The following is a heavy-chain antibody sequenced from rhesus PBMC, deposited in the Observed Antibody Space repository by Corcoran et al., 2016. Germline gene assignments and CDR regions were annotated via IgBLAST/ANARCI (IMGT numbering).Heavy chain of an antibody. CDR1: VASIRSNF. CDR2: LYGSGGST. D-gene: IGHD3-28*01. CDR3: VGRQNYYDSAYFRNRFDV. Sequence: QVQLQESGPGLVTPSETLPLTCAVSVASIRSNFWSWRRQAPGRGLEWIGSLYGSGGSTDYNPSLKSRVTISIDTSKNQFYLKLRSVTAADTAVYFCVGRQNYYDSAYFRNRFDVWGAGIMVTVTS. V-gene: IGHV4S2*01. J-gene: IGHJ5-1*01.